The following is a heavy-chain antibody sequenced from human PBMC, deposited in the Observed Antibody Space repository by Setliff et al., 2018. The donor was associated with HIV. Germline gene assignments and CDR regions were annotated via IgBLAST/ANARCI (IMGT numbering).Heavy chain of an antibody. J-gene: IGHJ5*02. D-gene: IGHD2-2*01. Sequence: GGSLRLSCAASGLTFSSYWMSWVRQAPGKGLEWVANIKEDGGEKYYVDSVKGRFTISRDNAKNSLYLQMNSLGAEDTAVYYCARDWSRYCSSTNCPPRGWFDPWGQGTLVTVSS. CDR1: GLTFSSYW. CDR2: IKEDGGEK. CDR3: ARDWSRYCSSTNCPPRGWFDP. V-gene: IGHV3-7*01.